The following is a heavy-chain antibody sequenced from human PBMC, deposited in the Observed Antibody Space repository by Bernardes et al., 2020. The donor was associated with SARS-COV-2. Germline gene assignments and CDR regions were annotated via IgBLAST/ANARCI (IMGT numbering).Heavy chain of an antibody. Sequence: SVKVSCKASGGTFSSYAISWVRQAPGQGLEWMGRIIPILGIANYAQKFQGRVTITADKSTSTAYMELSSLRSEDTAVYYCARAENGGYYYYYGMDVWGQGTTVTVSS. CDR2: IIPILGIA. CDR1: GGTFSSYA. D-gene: IGHD4-17*01. CDR3: ARAENGGYYYYYGMDV. V-gene: IGHV1-69*04. J-gene: IGHJ6*02.